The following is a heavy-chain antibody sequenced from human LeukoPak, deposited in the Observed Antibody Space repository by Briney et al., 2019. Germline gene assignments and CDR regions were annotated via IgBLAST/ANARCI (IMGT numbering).Heavy chain of an antibody. D-gene: IGHD3-9*01. Sequence: PSETLSLTCTVSGDSISGHYWSWIRQPAGKGLEWIGRIYASGRTNYNPSLQSRVNMSLDTSKSQFSLKLSSVTAADTAVYYCASGTYSDILTGHIKWGRGTLVTVPS. CDR3: ASGTYSDILTGHIK. J-gene: IGHJ4*02. CDR2: IYASGRT. CDR1: GDSISGHY. V-gene: IGHV4-4*07.